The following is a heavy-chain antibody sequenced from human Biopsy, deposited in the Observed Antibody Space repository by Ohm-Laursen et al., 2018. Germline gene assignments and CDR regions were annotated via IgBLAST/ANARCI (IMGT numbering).Heavy chain of an antibody. Sequence: ASVKVSCEASGYSFTSYYMHWVRQAPGQGLEWLGWISVKTGNTNYTQKLQGRVTMTTDTSTNTAYMELRSLRSDDTAVYYCARDYQPYLVTIHYYYYGMDVWGQGTTVTVSS. J-gene: IGHJ6*02. CDR2: ISVKTGNT. CDR1: GYSFTSYY. D-gene: IGHD2-2*01. V-gene: IGHV1-18*04. CDR3: ARDYQPYLVTIHYYYYGMDV.